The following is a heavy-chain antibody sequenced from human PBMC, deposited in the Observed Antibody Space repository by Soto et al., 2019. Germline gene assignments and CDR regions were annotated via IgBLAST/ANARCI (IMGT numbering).Heavy chain of an antibody. Sequence: SETLSLTCTVSGGPISSYYWSWIRQPAGKGLEWIGRIYTSGSTNYNPSLKSRVTMSADTSKNQFSLKLSSVASAVTSVYYRVREEASVPGYIYFDNWGQGTLVTVSS. CDR1: GGPISSYY. J-gene: IGHJ4*02. D-gene: IGHD3-16*02. CDR3: VREEASVPGYIYFDN. CDR2: IYTSGST. V-gene: IGHV4-4*07.